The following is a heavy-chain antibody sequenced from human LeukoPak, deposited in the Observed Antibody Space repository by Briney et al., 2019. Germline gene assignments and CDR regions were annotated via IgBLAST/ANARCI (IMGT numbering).Heavy chain of an antibody. CDR1: GFTFSSYS. D-gene: IGHD3-22*01. J-gene: IGHJ4*02. CDR2: ISSSSSTI. V-gene: IGHV3-48*01. CDR3: ARHVWYYYDSSGYYYVAYFDY. Sequence: GGSLRLSCAASGFTFSSYSMNWVRQAPGKGLEWVSYISSSSSTIYYADSVKGRFTISRDNAKNSLYLQMNSLRAEVTAVYYCARHVWYYYDSSGYYYVAYFDYWGQGTLVTVSS.